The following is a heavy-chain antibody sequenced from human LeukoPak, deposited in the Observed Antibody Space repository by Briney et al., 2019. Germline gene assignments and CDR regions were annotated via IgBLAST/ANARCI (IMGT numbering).Heavy chain of an antibody. J-gene: IGHJ5*02. D-gene: IGHD4-17*01. CDR2: IYYSGST. Sequence: SETLSFTCTVSGGSISSYYWSWIRQPPGKGLEWIGYIYYSGSTNYNPSLKSRVTISVDTSKNQFSLRLSSVTAADTAVYYCARCIYGDYVGVVDWFDPWGQGTLVTVSS. CDR3: ARCIYGDYVGVVDWFDP. V-gene: IGHV4-59*01. CDR1: GGSISSYY.